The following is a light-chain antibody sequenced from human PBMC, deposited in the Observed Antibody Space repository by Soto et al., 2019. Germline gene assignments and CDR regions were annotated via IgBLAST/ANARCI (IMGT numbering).Light chain of an antibody. CDR3: QKYTTAPWT. CDR2: AAS. CDR1: QVINNF. Sequence: DIQMTQSPSSLSASVGDRVTITCRASQVINNFLAWYQQKPGKVPKLLIYAASTLQSVVPSRFSGSGSGTDFTLTISSLQPEDVATYYCQKYTTAPWTFGQGTKVEIK. V-gene: IGKV1-27*01. J-gene: IGKJ1*01.